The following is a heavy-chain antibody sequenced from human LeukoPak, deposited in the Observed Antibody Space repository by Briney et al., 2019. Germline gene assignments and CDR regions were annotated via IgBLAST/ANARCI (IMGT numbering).Heavy chain of an antibody. Sequence: GGSLRLSCAASGFTFGGSWMTWVRQAPGKGLELVANIKQDGSEKYYADSVKGRFTISRDNAKNSLYLQMNSLRVEDTAVYFCARDRRRYSGRSGDYFDYWGQGTLVTVSS. D-gene: IGHD6-13*01. CDR1: GFTFGGSW. CDR3: ARDRRRYSGRSGDYFDY. J-gene: IGHJ4*02. V-gene: IGHV3-7*01. CDR2: IKQDGSEK.